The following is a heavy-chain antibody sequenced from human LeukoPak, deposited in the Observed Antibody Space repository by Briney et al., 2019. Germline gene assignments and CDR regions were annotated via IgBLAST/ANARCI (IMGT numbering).Heavy chain of an antibody. V-gene: IGHV1-46*01. J-gene: IGHJ1*01. CDR3: ASGYYDSSGYYFQH. CDR1: GGTFSSYA. Sequence: ASVKVSCKASGGTFSSYAISWVRQAPGQGLEWMGIINPSGGSTSYAQKFQGRVTMTRDTSTSTVYMELSSLRSEDTAVYYCASGYYDSSGYYFQHWGQGTLVTVSS. D-gene: IGHD3-22*01. CDR2: INPSGGST.